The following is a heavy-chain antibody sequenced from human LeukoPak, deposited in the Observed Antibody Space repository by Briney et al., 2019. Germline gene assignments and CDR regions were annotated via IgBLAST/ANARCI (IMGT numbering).Heavy chain of an antibody. Sequence: SVKVSCKASGGTFSSYAISWVRQAPGQGLEWMGRIIPIFGIANYAQKFQGRVTITADKSTSAAYMELSSLRSEDTAVYYCARGTVIVGDRPEYFQHWGQGTLVTVSS. CDR3: ARGTVIVGDRPEYFQH. CDR1: GGTFSSYA. V-gene: IGHV1-69*04. CDR2: IIPIFGIA. J-gene: IGHJ1*01. D-gene: IGHD3-22*01.